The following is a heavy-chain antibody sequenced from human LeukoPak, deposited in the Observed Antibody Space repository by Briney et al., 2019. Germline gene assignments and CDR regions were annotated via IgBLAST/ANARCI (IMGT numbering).Heavy chain of an antibody. CDR1: GDSISTTSYY. D-gene: IGHD2-15*01. V-gene: IGHV4-39*07. CDR3: ARIDLRLRYCSGGSCSSPYYYYMDV. J-gene: IGHJ6*03. CDR2: IYYSGST. Sequence: PSETLSLTCTVSGDSISTTSYYWGWIRQPPGKGLECIGNIYYSGSTYYNPSLKSRVTISVDTSKNQFSLKLTSVTAADTAVYYCARIDLRLRYCSGGSCSSPYYYYMDVWGKGTTVTVSS.